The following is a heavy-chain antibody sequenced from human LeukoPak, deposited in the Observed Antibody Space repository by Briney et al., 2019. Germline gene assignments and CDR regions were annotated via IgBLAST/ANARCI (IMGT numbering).Heavy chain of an antibody. Sequence: ASVKVSCKASGGTFSSYAISWVRQAPGQGLEWMGWISAYNGNTNYAQKLQGRVTITTDTSTSTAYMELRSLRSDDTAVYYCARGYDSSEFDYWGQGTLVTVSS. D-gene: IGHD3-22*01. CDR3: ARGYDSSEFDY. V-gene: IGHV1-18*01. CDR1: GGTFSSYA. CDR2: ISAYNGNT. J-gene: IGHJ4*02.